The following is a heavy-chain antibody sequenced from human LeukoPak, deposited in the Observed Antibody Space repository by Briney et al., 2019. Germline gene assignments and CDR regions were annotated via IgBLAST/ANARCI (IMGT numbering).Heavy chain of an antibody. V-gene: IGHV3-48*03. CDR3: ASSGRGNQRRYYYYGMDV. Sequence: PGGSLTLSCAASGFTFSSYEMNWVRMAPGKGLGWDSYIIINGSSIYYADSVKGRLTISRDNAKNSLYLQTHSLSAEDTAVSYCASSGRGNQRRYYYYGMDVWGKGTTVTVSS. D-gene: IGHD1-14*01. CDR2: IIINGSSI. CDR1: GFTFSSYE. J-gene: IGHJ6*04.